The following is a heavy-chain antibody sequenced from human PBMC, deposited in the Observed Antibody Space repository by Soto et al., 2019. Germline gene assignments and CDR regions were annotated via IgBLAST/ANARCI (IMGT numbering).Heavy chain of an antibody. J-gene: IGHJ5*02. Sequence: SETLSLTCTVSGGSISSGDYYWSWIRQPPGKGLEWIGYIYYSGSTYYNPSLKSRVTISVDTSKNQFSLKLSSVTAADTAVYYCAXDLESSSWYKRGGWFDPWGQGTLVTVSS. CDR2: IYYSGST. CDR3: AXDLESSSWYKRGGWFDP. V-gene: IGHV4-30-4*01. CDR1: GGSISSGDYY. D-gene: IGHD6-13*01.